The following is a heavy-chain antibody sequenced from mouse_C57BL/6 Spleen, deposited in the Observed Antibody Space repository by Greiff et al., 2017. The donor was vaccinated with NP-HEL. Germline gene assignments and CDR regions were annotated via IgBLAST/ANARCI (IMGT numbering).Heavy chain of an antibody. D-gene: IGHD2-5*01. CDR1: GFTFNSYA. J-gene: IGHJ4*01. CDR2: ISDGGSYT. V-gene: IGHV5-4*01. CDR3: AREYSKGGAMEY. Sequence: VQLKESGGGLVKPGGSLKLSCAASGFTFNSYAMSWVRQTPEQRLEWVATISDGGSYTYYPDNVQGRFTISRDNAKNNLYLQISHLKAEDTAKYYWAREYSKGGAMEYWGQGISVTVSS.